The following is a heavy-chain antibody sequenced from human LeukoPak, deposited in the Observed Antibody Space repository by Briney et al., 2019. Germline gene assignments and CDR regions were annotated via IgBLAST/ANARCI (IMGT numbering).Heavy chain of an antibody. CDR2: IHYSGST. J-gene: IGHJ4*02. D-gene: IGHD6-19*01. Sequence: SETLSLTCTVSGGSIGSYYWNWIRQAPGKGLEWIGYIHYSGSTNHNSSLKSRVTISVDTSKNQYSRKLSSVTAADTAVYYCARDGVAGGFDYWGQGTLVTVSS. CDR3: ARDGVAGGFDY. V-gene: IGHV4-59*01. CDR1: GGSIGSYY.